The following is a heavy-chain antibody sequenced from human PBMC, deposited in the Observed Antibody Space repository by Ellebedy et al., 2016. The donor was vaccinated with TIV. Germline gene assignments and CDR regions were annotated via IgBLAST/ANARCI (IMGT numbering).Heavy chain of an antibody. CDR2: IRSKANSYAT. V-gene: IGHV3-73*01. D-gene: IGHD3-22*01. CDR3: TTFDSSGSYVDY. CDR1: GFTFSGSA. J-gene: IGHJ4*02. Sequence: GGSLRLSXAASGFTFSGSAMHWVRQASGKGLEWVGRIRSKANSYATAYAASAKGRFTISRDDSKNTAFLQMNSLKTEDTAVYYCTTFDSSGSYVDYWGQGTLVTVSS.